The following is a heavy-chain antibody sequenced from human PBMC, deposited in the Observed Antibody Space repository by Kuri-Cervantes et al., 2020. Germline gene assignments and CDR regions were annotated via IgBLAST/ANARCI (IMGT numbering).Heavy chain of an antibody. CDR1: GYTFTTYG. J-gene: IGHJ3*02. Sequence: ASVKVSCKASGYTFTTYGISWVRQAPGQGLEWMGWISAYNGNTKYAQKLQGRVTMTTDTSTSTAYMELSSLSSEDTAVYYCARDLRLSSYSGYAFDIWGQGTKVTVSS. D-gene: IGHD3-3*01. CDR2: ISAYNGNT. CDR3: ARDLRLSSYSGYAFDI. V-gene: IGHV1-18*01.